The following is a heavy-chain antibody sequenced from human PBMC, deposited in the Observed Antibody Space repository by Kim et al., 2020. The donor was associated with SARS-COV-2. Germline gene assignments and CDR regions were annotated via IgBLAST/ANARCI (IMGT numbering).Heavy chain of an antibody. J-gene: IGHJ4*02. Sequence: SGTLSLTCTVSGGSISSSSYYWGWIRQPPGKGLEWIGSIYYSGSTYYNPSLKSRVTISVDTSKNQFSLKLSSVTAADTAVYYCARLRTAMVYFDYWGQGT. CDR1: GGSISSSSYY. V-gene: IGHV4-39*01. CDR2: IYYSGST. CDR3: ARLRTAMVYFDY. D-gene: IGHD5-18*01.